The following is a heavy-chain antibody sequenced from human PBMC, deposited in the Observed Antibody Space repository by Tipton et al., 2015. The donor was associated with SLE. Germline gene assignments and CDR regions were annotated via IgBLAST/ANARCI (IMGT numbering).Heavy chain of an antibody. Sequence: TLSLTCTVSGGSISSYYWSWIRQPPGKGLEWIGYIHYSGTTNYNPSLKSRVTISVDTSKNQFSLKLSSVTAADTAVYYCARQGTTRSPFDYWGQGTLVTVSS. J-gene: IGHJ4*02. D-gene: IGHD1-14*01. CDR2: IHYSGTT. CDR3: ARQGTTRSPFDY. CDR1: GGSISSYY. V-gene: IGHV4-59*01.